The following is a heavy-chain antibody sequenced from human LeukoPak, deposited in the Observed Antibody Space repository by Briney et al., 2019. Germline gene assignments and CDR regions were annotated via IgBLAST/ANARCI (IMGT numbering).Heavy chain of an antibody. J-gene: IGHJ5*02. CDR2: IYYSGST. CDR1: GGSISSYY. Sequence: PSETLSLTCTVSGGSISSYYWSWVRQPPGKGLEWVGYIYYSGSTNYNPSLKRRVTISVDTSKNQFSLKLSSVTAADTAVYYCARVGITIFGVRVDPWGQGTLVTVSS. D-gene: IGHD3-3*01. CDR3: ARVGITIFGVRVDP. V-gene: IGHV4-59*01.